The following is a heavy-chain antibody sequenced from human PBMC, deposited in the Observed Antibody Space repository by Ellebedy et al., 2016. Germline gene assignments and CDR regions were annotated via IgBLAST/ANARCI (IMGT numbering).Heavy chain of an antibody. CDR2: MYGGGTE. Sequence: GESLKISXAASGFRFTSNDMSWVRQAPGRGLELVSLMYGGGTEYYAESVKGRFTITRDNSRNTLYLQMSGLGAEDTAVYYCVTRHNGAFDFWGQGTMVTVSS. V-gene: IGHV3-53*01. CDR3: VTRHNGAFDF. D-gene: IGHD1-14*01. J-gene: IGHJ3*01. CDR1: GFRFTSND.